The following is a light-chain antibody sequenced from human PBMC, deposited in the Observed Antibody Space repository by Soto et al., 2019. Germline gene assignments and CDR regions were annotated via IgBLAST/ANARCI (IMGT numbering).Light chain of an antibody. CDR2: GAS. CDR3: QQYNNWPPYT. J-gene: IGKJ2*01. CDR1: PSVSGSN. V-gene: IGKV3-20*01. Sequence: EIVLTQSPGTLSLSPGERATLSCRASPSVSGSNLAWYQQKPGQAPRLVIYGASSRATGIPDRFSGSGSGTDFTLTISRLEPEDFAVYYCQQYNNWPPYTFGQGTKLEIK.